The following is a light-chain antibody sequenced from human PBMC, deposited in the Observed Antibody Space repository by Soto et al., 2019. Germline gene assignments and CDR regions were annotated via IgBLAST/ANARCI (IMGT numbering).Light chain of an antibody. CDR1: SSDVGSYNR. CDR3: SLYTRNLTYV. Sequence: QSALTQPPSVSGSPGQSVTISCTGTSSDVGSYNRVSWYQQPPGTAPKLMIYEVSNRPSGVPDRFSGSKSGNTASLTISGLQAEDEADYYCSLYTRNLTYVFGPGTKLTVL. V-gene: IGLV2-18*01. CDR2: EVS. J-gene: IGLJ1*01.